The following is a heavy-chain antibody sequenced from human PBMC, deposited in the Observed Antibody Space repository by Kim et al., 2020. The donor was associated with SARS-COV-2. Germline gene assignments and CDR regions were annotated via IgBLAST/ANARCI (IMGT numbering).Heavy chain of an antibody. CDR2: IYYSGST. CDR1: GGSISSGGYY. CDR3: ARGYYDSSGYTKGFDY. Sequence: SETLSLTCTVSGGSISSGGYYWSWIRQHPGKGLEWIGYIYYSGSTYYNPSLKSRVTISVDTSKNQFSLKLSSVTAADTAVYYCARGYYDSSGYTKGFDYWGQGTLVTVSS. V-gene: IGHV4-31*03. D-gene: IGHD3-22*01. J-gene: IGHJ4*02.